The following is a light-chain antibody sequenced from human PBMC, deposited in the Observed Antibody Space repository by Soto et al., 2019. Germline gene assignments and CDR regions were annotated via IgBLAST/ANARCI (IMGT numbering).Light chain of an antibody. CDR2: GAS. CDR3: QQYNSWPPYT. V-gene: IGKV3-15*01. Sequence: EIVMTQSPATLSVSPGERATLSCRASQSVSSNLAWYQQKPGQAPRLLIYGASTRATGLPARFSGSGSGTEFTLTISSLPSEDFAVYYCQQYNSWPPYTFGQGTKLEIK. J-gene: IGKJ2*01. CDR1: QSVSSN.